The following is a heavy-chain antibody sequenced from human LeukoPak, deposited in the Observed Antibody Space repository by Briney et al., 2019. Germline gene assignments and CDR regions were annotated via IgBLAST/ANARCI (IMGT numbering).Heavy chain of an antibody. Sequence: GGSLRLSCAASAFTFSSYSMNWVRQAPGKGLEWVSYISSSGSTTYYADSVKGRFTISRDNAKNSLYQQMNSLRAEDTAVYYCASYCSTTSCYAVDYWGQGTLVTVSS. CDR2: ISSSGSTT. D-gene: IGHD2-2*01. J-gene: IGHJ4*02. CDR3: ASYCSTTSCYAVDY. V-gene: IGHV3-48*01. CDR1: AFTFSSYS.